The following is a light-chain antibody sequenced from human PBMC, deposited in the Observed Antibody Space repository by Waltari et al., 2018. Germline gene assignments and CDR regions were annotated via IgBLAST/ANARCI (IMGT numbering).Light chain of an antibody. CDR2: YDD. Sequence: QSVLPQPPSVSEAPRLRGTISCSGSSSNIGNNPVNWYQQPPGKAPKLLIYYDDLLPSGVSDRFSGSKSGTSASLAISGLQSEDEADYYCAAWDDSLNGVVFGGGTKLTVL. CDR1: SSNIGNNP. J-gene: IGLJ2*01. V-gene: IGLV1-36*01. CDR3: AAWDDSLNGVV.